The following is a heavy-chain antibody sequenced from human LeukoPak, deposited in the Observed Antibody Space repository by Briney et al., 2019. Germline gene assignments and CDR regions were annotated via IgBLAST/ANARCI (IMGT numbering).Heavy chain of an antibody. J-gene: IGHJ4*02. V-gene: IGHV4-34*01. D-gene: IGHD2-15*01. Sequence: SETLSLTCAVSGGSFSGYYWSWIRQPPGKGLEWIGQINHSGSTNYNPSLKSRVTISVDTSKNQFSLKLSSVTAADTAVYYCARKGGYCSGGSCYSSLYYFDYWGQGTLVTVSS. CDR2: INHSGST. CDR1: GGSFSGYY. CDR3: ARKGGYCSGGSCYSSLYYFDY.